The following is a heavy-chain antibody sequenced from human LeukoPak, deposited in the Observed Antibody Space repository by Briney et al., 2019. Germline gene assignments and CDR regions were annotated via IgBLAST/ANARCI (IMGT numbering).Heavy chain of an antibody. CDR1: GGSISSNSYY. D-gene: IGHD3-10*01. CDR3: ARDLTVYGSGSYGL. CDR2: IYYSGST. Sequence: SETLSLTCAVSGGSISSNSYYWGWIRQPPGKGLEWIGSIYYSGSTYYNPSLKSRVTVSVDTSKNQFSLKLSSVTAADTAVYYCARDLTVYGSGSYGLWGQGTLVTVSS. V-gene: IGHV4-39*02. J-gene: IGHJ4*02.